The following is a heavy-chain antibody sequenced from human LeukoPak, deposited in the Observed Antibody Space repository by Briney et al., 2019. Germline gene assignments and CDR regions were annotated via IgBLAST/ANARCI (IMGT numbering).Heavy chain of an antibody. CDR3: ARAPSFYGSGSYPMYYFDY. V-gene: IGHV4-34*01. Sequence: TTSETLSLTCAVYGGSFSGYYWSWIRQPPGKGLEWIEEINHSGSTNYNPSLKSRVTISVDTSKNQFSLKLSSVTAADTAVYYCARAPSFYGSGSYPMYYFDYWGQGTLVTVSS. J-gene: IGHJ4*02. CDR1: GGSFSGYY. D-gene: IGHD3-10*01. CDR2: INHSGST.